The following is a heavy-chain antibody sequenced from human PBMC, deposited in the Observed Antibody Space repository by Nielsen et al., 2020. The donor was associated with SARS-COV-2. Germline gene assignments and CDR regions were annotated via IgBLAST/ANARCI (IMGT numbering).Heavy chain of an antibody. CDR1: GYTFTSYA. J-gene: IGHJ4*02. V-gene: IGHV1-3*01. CDR3: AREGTSDYDSSGYDN. CDR2: INAGNGNT. Sequence: ASVKVSCKASGYTFTSYAMHWVRQAPGQRLEWMGWINAGNGNTKYSQKFQGRVTITRDTSASTAYMELSSLRSEDTAVYYCAREGTSDYDSSGYDNWGQGTLVTVSS. D-gene: IGHD3-22*01.